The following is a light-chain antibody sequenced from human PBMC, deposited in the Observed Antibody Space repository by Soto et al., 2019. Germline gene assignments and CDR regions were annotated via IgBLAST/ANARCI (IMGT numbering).Light chain of an antibody. J-gene: IGLJ2*01. CDR3: SSYAGSDNGGVV. CDR2: EVT. V-gene: IGLV2-8*01. CDR1: SSDLGGYNF. Sequence: QSALTQPPSASGSPGQSVTISCTGTSSDLGGYNFVSGYQQHPGKAPKLLIYEVTKRPSGVPDRFSGSKSGNTASLTVSGLQAEDEADYYSSSYAGSDNGGVVFGGGTKVTVL.